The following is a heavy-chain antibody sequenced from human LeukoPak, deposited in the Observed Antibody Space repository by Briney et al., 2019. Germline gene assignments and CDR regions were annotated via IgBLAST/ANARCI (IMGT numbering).Heavy chain of an antibody. Sequence: GSSVNVSCKASGGTFSSYAISWVRQAPGQGLEWMGGIIPIFGTANYAQKFQGRVTMTEDTSTDTAYMELSSLRSEDTAVYYCATTITGRQIWDYWGQGTLVTVSS. D-gene: IGHD5-12*01. CDR3: ATTITGRQIWDY. CDR2: IIPIFGTA. J-gene: IGHJ4*02. CDR1: GGTFSSYA. V-gene: IGHV1-69*06.